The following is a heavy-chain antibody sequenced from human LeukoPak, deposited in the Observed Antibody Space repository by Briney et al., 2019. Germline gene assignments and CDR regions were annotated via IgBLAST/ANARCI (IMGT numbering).Heavy chain of an antibody. CDR1: GLTFSAYG. CDR3: CKDPNGDYVGAFDM. CDR2: ISGAGP. V-gene: IGHV3-23*01. J-gene: IGHJ3*02. D-gene: IGHD4-17*01. Sequence: RGSLRLSCAASGLTFSAYGVTGVRQAPGKVLEWVSSISGAGPYYADSVKGRFTISRDNSENTLFLHMNSLRADDTAVYYCCKDPNGDYVGAFDMWGPGTKVTVSS.